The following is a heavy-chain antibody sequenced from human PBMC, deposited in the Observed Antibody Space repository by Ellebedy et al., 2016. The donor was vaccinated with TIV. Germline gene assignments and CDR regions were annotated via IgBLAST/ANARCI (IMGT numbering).Heavy chain of an antibody. CDR1: GGSISKFS. Sequence: GSLRLXCTVSGGSISKFSWTWIRQPPGKGLEWIGYIFYSGDTNYNPSLKSRVSMSVDTSKSQLSLTLTSVTAADTGVYYCARFDYDVEGYYGLDVWGQGTTVTVSS. D-gene: IGHD3-16*01. CDR3: ARFDYDVEGYYGLDV. V-gene: IGHV4-59*01. J-gene: IGHJ6*02. CDR2: IFYSGDT.